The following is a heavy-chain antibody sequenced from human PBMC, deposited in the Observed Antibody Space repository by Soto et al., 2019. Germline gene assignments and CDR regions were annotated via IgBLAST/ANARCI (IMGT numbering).Heavy chain of an antibody. CDR2: IYTSGST. Sequence: SETLSLTCTVSGGSISSYYWSWVRQPAGKRLEWIGRIYTSGSTNYNPSLKSRVTMSVDTSKNQFSLKLSSVTAADTAVYYCARGASSSWTGYYYGMDVWGQGTTVTVSS. V-gene: IGHV4-4*07. D-gene: IGHD6-13*01. CDR1: GGSISSYY. J-gene: IGHJ6*02. CDR3: ARGASSSWTGYYYGMDV.